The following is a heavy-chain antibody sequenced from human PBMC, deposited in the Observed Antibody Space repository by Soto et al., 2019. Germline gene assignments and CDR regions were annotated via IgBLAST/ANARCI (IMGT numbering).Heavy chain of an antibody. CDR3: ARDPIGPGIFDC. CDR2: ISGSGGST. Sequence: PGGSLRLSCAASGFTFSSYAMSWVRQAPGKGLEWVSAISGSGGSTYYADSVKGRFTISRDNSRDTMYLQMNSLRAEDTAVYYCARDPIGPGIFDCCGQGALGTAS. D-gene: IGHD1-26*01. J-gene: IGHJ4*02. CDR1: GFTFSSYA. V-gene: IGHV3-23*01.